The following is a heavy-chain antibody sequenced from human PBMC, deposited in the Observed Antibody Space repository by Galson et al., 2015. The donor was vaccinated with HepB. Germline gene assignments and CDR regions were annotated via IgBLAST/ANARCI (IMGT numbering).Heavy chain of an antibody. D-gene: IGHD3-10*01. Sequence: QVQLQESGPGLVKPSETLSLTCTVSGGSISSYYWSWIRQPPGKGLEWIGYIYYSGSTNYNPSLKSRVTISVDTSKNHFALKLSSVTAADTAVYYCARHLSLEFSPSGSYQTYYYYYGMDVWGQGTTVTVSS. CDR2: IYYSGST. V-gene: IGHV4-59*08. CDR3: ARHLSLEFSPSGSYQTYYYYYGMDV. J-gene: IGHJ6*02. CDR1: GGSISSYY.